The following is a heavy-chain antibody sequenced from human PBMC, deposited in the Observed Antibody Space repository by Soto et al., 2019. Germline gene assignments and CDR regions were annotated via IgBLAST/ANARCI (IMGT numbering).Heavy chain of an antibody. Sequence: PGGSLRLSCAASGFTFSSYSMNWVRQAPGKGLEWVSSISSSSSYIYYADSVEGRFTISRDNAKNSLYLQMNSLRAEDTAVHYCARDLVSFHDSSGYYHSTFDYWGQGTLVTVSS. CDR1: GFTFSSYS. V-gene: IGHV3-21*01. J-gene: IGHJ4*02. D-gene: IGHD3-22*01. CDR3: ARDLVSFHDSSGYYHSTFDY. CDR2: ISSSSSYI.